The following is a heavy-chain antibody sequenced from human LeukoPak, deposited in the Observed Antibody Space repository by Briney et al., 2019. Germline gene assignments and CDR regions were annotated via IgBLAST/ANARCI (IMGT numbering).Heavy chain of an antibody. Sequence: ASVKVSCKASGYTFTGYYMHWVRQAPGQGLEWKGWINPNSGGTKYAQKFQGRVTMTRDTSISTAYMELSRLRSDDTAVYYCARGGSYSGWYNWFDPWGQGTLVTVSS. J-gene: IGHJ5*02. CDR3: ARGGSYSGWYNWFDP. V-gene: IGHV1-2*02. CDR1: GYTFTGYY. D-gene: IGHD1-26*01. CDR2: INPNSGGT.